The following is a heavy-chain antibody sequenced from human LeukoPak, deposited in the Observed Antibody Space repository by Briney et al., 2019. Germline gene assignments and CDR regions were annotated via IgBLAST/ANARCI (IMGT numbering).Heavy chain of an antibody. CDR2: IIPIFGTA. Sequence: SVKVSCKASGGTFSSYAISWVRQAPGQGLEWMGRIIPIFGTANYAQKFQGRVTITTDESTSTAYMELSSLRSEDTAVYYCAAEGSSGWLPTTYYFDYWGQGTLVTVSS. CDR1: GGTFSSYA. V-gene: IGHV1-69*05. J-gene: IGHJ4*02. D-gene: IGHD6-19*01. CDR3: AAEGSSGWLPTTYYFDY.